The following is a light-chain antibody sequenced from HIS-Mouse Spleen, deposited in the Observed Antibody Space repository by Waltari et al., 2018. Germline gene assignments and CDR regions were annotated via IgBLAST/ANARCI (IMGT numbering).Light chain of an antibody. CDR2: DVS. CDR3: CSYAGSYTFVV. CDR1: SSDVGGYNH. V-gene: IGLV2-11*01. Sequence: QSALTQPRSVSGSPGQSVTISCTGTSSDVGGYNHVPWYQQHPGKAPKLMIYDVSKRPSGVPDRFSGSKSGNTASLTISGLQAEDEADYYCCSYAGSYTFVVFGGGTKLTVL. J-gene: IGLJ2*01.